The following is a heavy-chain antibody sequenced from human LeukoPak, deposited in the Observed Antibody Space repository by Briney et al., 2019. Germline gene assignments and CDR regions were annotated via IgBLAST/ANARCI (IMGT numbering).Heavy chain of an antibody. CDR2: IYYSGST. V-gene: IGHV4-31*03. Sequence: SETLSLTCTVSGGSISSGGYYWSWIRQHPGKGLEWIGYIYYSGSTYYNPSLKSRVTISVDTSKNQFSLKLSSVTAADTAVYYCARGYDSSGYYYGPSLFDYWGQGTLATVSS. CDR3: ARGYDSSGYYYGPSLFDY. D-gene: IGHD3-22*01. J-gene: IGHJ4*02. CDR1: GGSISSGGYY.